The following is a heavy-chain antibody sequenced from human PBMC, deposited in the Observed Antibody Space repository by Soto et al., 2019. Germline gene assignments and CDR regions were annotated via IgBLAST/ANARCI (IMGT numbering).Heavy chain of an antibody. Sequence: SLRLSCAASGFTFDDYTMNWVRQAPGKGLEWVSLISWDGGSTYYADSVKGRFTISRDNSKNTLYLQMSSLRAEDTAVYYCVKTLQYSYGLPHWGQGTLVTVSS. CDR3: VKTLQYSYGLPH. CDR2: ISWDGGST. CDR1: GFTFDDYT. V-gene: IGHV3-43*01. J-gene: IGHJ4*02. D-gene: IGHD5-18*01.